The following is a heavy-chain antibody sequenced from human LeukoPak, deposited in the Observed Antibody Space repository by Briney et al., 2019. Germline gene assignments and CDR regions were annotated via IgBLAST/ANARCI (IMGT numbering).Heavy chain of an antibody. Sequence: GGSLRLSCAASGFTFSSYSMNWVRQAPGKGLEWVSSISSSSSYIYYADSVKGRFTISRDNAKNSLYLQMNSLRAEDTAVYYCARKKDYDSSGYQYWGQGTLVTVSS. CDR2: ISSSSSYI. J-gene: IGHJ4*02. D-gene: IGHD3-22*01. V-gene: IGHV3-21*01. CDR1: GFTFSSYS. CDR3: ARKKDYDSSGYQY.